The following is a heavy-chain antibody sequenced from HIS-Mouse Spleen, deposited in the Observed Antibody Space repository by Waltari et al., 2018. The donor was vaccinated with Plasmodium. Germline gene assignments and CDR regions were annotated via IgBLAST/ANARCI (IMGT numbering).Heavy chain of an antibody. D-gene: IGHD6-13*01. Sequence: QVQLVQSGAEVKKPGASVTVSCKASGYTFTGYYMHWVRQAHGQGLEWMGWINPNSGGTNYAQKFQGRVTMTRDTSISTAYMELSRLRSDDTAVYYCARGRRIAAAGTGGYFDYWGQGTLVTVSS. J-gene: IGHJ4*02. V-gene: IGHV1-2*02. CDR3: ARGRRIAAAGTGGYFDY. CDR2: INPNSGGT. CDR1: GYTFTGYY.